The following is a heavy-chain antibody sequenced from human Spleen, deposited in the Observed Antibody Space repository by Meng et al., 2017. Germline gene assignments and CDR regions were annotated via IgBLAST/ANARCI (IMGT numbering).Heavy chain of an antibody. J-gene: IGHJ4*02. Sequence: GGSLRLSCAASGFTFSSYEMNWVRQAPGKGLEWVSYISSSGSTIYYADSVKGRFTISRDNAKNSLYLQMNSLRAEDTAVYYCASLHCPNTNCYSNYYFDSWGQGALVTVSS. CDR2: ISSSGSTI. V-gene: IGHV3-48*03. CDR1: GFTFSSYE. D-gene: IGHD2-21*02. CDR3: ASLHCPNTNCYSNYYFDS.